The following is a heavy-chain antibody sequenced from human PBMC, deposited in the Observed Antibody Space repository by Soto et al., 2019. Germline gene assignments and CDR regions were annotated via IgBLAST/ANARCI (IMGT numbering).Heavy chain of an antibody. J-gene: IGHJ5*02. D-gene: IGHD3-10*01. CDR2: MYHSGTF. CDR3: ARAQFYSGSGNYNNLMFDA. CDR1: GGSIGGVGYS. V-gene: IGHV4-30-2*01. Sequence: PSETLSLTCAVSGGSIGGVGYSWSWIRQPPGGGLEWIGYMYHSGTFLKSPSLKTRLTMSLDMSKNQFSLTLNSMTAADTAVYYCARAQFYSGSGNYNNLMFDAWGQGLQVTVSS.